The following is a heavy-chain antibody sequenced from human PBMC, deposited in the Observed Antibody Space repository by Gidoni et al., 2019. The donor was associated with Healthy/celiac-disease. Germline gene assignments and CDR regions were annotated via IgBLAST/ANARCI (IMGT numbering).Heavy chain of an antibody. CDR3: ARARSEYYFDY. Sequence: EVQLVESGGGLVQPGGSLRLSCAASGFTFSSYAMHWVRQAPGKGLEYVSAISSNGGSTYYANSVKGRFTISRDNSKNTLYLQMGSLRAEDMAVYYCARARSEYYFDYWGQGTLVTVSS. CDR1: GFTFSSYA. J-gene: IGHJ4*02. V-gene: IGHV3-64*01. D-gene: IGHD1-26*01. CDR2: ISSNGGST.